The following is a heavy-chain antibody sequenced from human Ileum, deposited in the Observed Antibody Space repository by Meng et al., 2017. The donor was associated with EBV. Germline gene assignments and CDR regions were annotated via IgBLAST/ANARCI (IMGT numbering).Heavy chain of an antibody. CDR1: GCAISSGCHS. D-gene: IGHD2-8*02. J-gene: IGHJ4*02. V-gene: IGHV4-30-2*01. CDR3: ARAHLVVYFFDY. CDR2: IQHNGST. Sequence: LLLPESGSGLVKPSQTLSLTAAVPGCAISSGCHSWSWIRQPPGKGLEWIGEIQHNGSTYYNPSLKSRVTISVDRSRNKFSLKLSSVTAADTAVYYCARAHLVVYFFDYWGQGTLVTVSS.